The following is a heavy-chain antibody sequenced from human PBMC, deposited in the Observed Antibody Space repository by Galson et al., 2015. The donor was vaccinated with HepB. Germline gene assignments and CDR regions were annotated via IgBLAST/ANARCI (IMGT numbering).Heavy chain of an antibody. CDR3: AHMDLGLTSFAY. V-gene: IGHV2-5*02. Sequence: PALVKPTQTLTLTCTFSGFSLNSRGVGVGWIRQPPGKALEWIAPIFWDDAQRHTPPLNNRLSVTQDTPTNTVVLKLTSVDPVDTATYYCAHMDLGLTSFAYWGQGTLVTVSS. CDR1: GFSLNSRGVG. CDR2: IFWDDAQ. J-gene: IGHJ4*02. D-gene: IGHD3/OR15-3a*01.